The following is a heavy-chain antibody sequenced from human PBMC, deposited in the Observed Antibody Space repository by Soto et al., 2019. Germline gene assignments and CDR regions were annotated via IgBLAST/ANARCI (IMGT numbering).Heavy chain of an antibody. D-gene: IGHD4-4*01. Sequence: GGSLRLSCAASGFTFSDYYMSWIRQAPGKGLEWVSYISSSGSTIYYADSVKGRFTISRDNAKNSLYLQMDSLRAEDTAVYYCARDLDDYSSAIDFWGQGTLVTVSS. CDR1: GFTFSDYY. CDR3: ARDLDDYSSAIDF. J-gene: IGHJ4*02. CDR2: ISSSGSTI. V-gene: IGHV3-11*01.